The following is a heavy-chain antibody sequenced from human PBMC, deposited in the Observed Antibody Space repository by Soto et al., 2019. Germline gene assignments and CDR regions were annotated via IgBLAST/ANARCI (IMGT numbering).Heavy chain of an antibody. Sequence: EVQLLESGGGLVQPGGSLRLSCAASGFTFSNYAMSWVRQAPGKGLEWVSTISGGGSSTYYADSVKGRFTISRDNSKNTLYLQMNSLRAEDTAVYYCAKGAGPVATINFDYWRQGTLVTVSS. CDR2: ISGGGSST. V-gene: IGHV3-23*01. D-gene: IGHD5-12*01. CDR3: AKGAGPVATINFDY. J-gene: IGHJ4*02. CDR1: GFTFSNYA.